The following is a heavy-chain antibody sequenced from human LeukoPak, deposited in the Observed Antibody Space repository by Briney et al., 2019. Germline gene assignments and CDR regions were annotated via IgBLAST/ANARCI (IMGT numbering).Heavy chain of an antibody. CDR2: INPSGGST. CDR3: AREAIGYYDSSANPFDY. D-gene: IGHD3-22*01. J-gene: IGHJ4*02. V-gene: IGHV1-46*01. Sequence: ASVKVSCKASGYTFTGYYMHWVRQAPGQGLEWMGIINPSGGSTSYAQKFQGRVTMTRDMSTSTVYMELSSLRSEDTAVYYCAREAIGYYDSSANPFDYWGQGTLVTVSS. CDR1: GYTFTGYY.